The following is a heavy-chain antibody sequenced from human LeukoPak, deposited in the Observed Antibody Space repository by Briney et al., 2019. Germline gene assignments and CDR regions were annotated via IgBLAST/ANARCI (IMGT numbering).Heavy chain of an antibody. Sequence: SETLPLTCTVSGVSISSSSYYWGWIRQPPGKGLEWIGYISYSGSTNYNPSLKSRVTMSIDTSKNQISLKLSSVTAVDTAVYYCAAWQNRLFDYWGQGTLVTVSS. D-gene: IGHD2/OR15-2a*01. V-gene: IGHV4-61*05. CDR2: ISYSGST. CDR1: GVSISSSSYY. J-gene: IGHJ4*02. CDR3: AAWQNRLFDY.